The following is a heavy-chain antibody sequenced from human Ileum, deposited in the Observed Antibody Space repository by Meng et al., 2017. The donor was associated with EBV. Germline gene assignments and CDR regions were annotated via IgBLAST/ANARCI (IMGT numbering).Heavy chain of an antibody. D-gene: IGHD4-17*01. V-gene: IGHV4-61*08. CDR2: MSYTGST. J-gene: IGHJ4*02. CDR3: ASGRDYAWHS. CDR1: NGSVSSYGYY. Sequence: QVQLQESGPGRVKPSETLSLTCSVSNGSVSSYGYYWTWIRQPPGKGLEWIGYMSYTGSTNYKSTLKSRVTISVDKSKNQFSLNLSSVTAADTAVYYCASGRDYAWHSWGRGTLVTVSS.